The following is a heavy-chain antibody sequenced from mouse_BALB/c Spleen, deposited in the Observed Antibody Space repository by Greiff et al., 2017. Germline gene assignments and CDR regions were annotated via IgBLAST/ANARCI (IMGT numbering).Heavy chain of an antibody. CDR2: ISYSGST. V-gene: IGHV3-2*02. D-gene: IGHD4-1*01. J-gene: IGHJ4*01. CDR3: ALTGTGAMDY. CDR1: GYSITSDYA. Sequence: EVKLQESGPGLVKPSQSLSLTCTVTGYSITSDYAWNWIRQFPGNKLEWMGYISYSGSTSYNPSLKSRISITRDTSTHQFFLQLNSVTTEDTATYYSALTGTGAMDYWGQGTSVTVSS.